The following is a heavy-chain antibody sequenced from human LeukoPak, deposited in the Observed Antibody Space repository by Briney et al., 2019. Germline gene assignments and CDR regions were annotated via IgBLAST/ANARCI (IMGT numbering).Heavy chain of an antibody. V-gene: IGHV1-69*04. J-gene: IGHJ4*02. CDR3: ARASRTGDQPFDF. CDR1: GYTFTSYY. CDR2: IIPILGLT. Sequence: ASVKVSCKASGYTFTSYYMHWVRQAPGQGLEWMGRIIPILGLTNYAQKFQDRVTITADKYTSTVYMEVSSLGSEDTAVYYCARASRTGDQPFDFWGQGTLVTVSS. D-gene: IGHD2-21*01.